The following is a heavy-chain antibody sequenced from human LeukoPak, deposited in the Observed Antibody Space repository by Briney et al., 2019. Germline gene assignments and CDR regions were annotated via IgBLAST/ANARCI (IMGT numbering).Heavy chain of an antibody. V-gene: IGHV4-39*07. CDR1: GGSISSSSYY. CDR2: IYYSGST. CDR3: ARDWGVGGRPGYMDV. Sequence: PSETLSLTCTVSGGSISSSSYYWGWIRQPPGKGLEWIVSIYYSGSTYYNPSLKSRVTISVDTSKNQFSLKLSSVTAADTAVYFCARDWGVGGRPGYMDVWGKGTTVTVSS. J-gene: IGHJ6*03. D-gene: IGHD6-6*01.